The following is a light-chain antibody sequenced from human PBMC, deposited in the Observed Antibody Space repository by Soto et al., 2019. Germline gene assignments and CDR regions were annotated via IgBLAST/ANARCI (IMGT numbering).Light chain of an antibody. CDR2: VAS. CDR1: QYISTY. CDR3: QHYNSYSEA. Sequence: DIQMPQSPSSLSASVGDSLPITCRASQYISTYLNWYQQKPGKAPKLLIYVASNLQSGVPSRFSGSGSGTEFTLTISSLQPDDFATYYCQHYNSYSEAFGQGTRWIS. V-gene: IGKV1-5*01. J-gene: IGKJ1*01.